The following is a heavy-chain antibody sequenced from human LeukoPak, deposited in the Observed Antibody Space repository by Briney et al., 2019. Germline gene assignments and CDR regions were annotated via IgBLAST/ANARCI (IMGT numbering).Heavy chain of an antibody. Sequence: PPETLSLTCTVSGDSISSTNYYWGWIRQPPGKGLEWIGSIYHSVSTYYNPSLRSRVTVSVDTSRNQFSLKLNAVTAADTAVYYCARSYSSSTGGLYYFDYWGQGTLVTVSS. D-gene: IGHD6-6*01. CDR2: IYHSVST. V-gene: IGHV4-39*07. CDR3: ARSYSSSTGGLYYFDY. CDR1: GDSISSTNYY. J-gene: IGHJ4*02.